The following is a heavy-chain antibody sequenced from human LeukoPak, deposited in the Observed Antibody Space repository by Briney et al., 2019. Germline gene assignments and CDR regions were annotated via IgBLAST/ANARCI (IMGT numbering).Heavy chain of an antibody. CDR2: XRNXVEGXTX. CDR1: GXXXXXAW. J-gene: IGHJ4*02. D-gene: IGHD1-7*01. CDR3: TTRYDWNFWGDF. Sequence: GGSLRLSCAXXGXXXXXAWXXXXXXAXXXXLXXXXXXRNXVEGXTXDYAAPVXGXFTISRDDSKNTLYLQMDSLKTXDTAVYYCTTRYDWNFWGDFWGQGTLVTVSS. V-gene: IGHV3-15*01.